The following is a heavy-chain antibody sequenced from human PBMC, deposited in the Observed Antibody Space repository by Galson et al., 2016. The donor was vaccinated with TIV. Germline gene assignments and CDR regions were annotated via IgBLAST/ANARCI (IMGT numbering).Heavy chain of an antibody. CDR1: GFTFSSYA. V-gene: IGHV3-23*01. CDR2: ITGSGAYT. D-gene: IGHD3-3*01. Sequence: SLGLSCAASGFTFSSYAMTWVRQAPGKGLEWVSGITGSGAYTYYGDSVKGRFTISRDNPKNTLYLQMNSLRAEDTAVYYCAKVRDLSGYSIVSFDHWGQGILVTVSS. J-gene: IGHJ4*02. CDR3: AKVRDLSGYSIVSFDH.